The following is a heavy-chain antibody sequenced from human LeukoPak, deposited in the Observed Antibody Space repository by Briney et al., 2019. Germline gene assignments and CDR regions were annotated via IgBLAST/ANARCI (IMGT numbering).Heavy chain of an antibody. V-gene: IGHV4-59*01. CDR1: GGSISSYY. CDR3: ARVWFGELEAEDAFDI. J-gene: IGHJ3*02. Sequence: SETLSLTCTVSGGSISSYYWSWIRQPPGKGLEWIGYIYYSGSTNYNPSLKSRVTISVDTSKNQFSLKLSSVTAADTAVYYCARVWFGELEAEDAFDIWGQGTMVTVSS. D-gene: IGHD3-10*01. CDR2: IYYSGST.